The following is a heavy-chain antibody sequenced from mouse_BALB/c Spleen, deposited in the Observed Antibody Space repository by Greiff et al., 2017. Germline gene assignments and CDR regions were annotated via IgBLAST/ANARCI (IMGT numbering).Heavy chain of an antibody. CDR1: GFTFSSFG. J-gene: IGHJ4*01. CDR3: ARLYGSIYYYAMDY. CDR2: ISSGSSTI. D-gene: IGHD1-1*01. V-gene: IGHV5-17*02. Sequence: DVQLQESGGGLVQPGGSRKLSCAASGFTFSSFGMHWVRQAPEKGLEWVAYISSGSSTIYYADTVKGRFTISRDNPKNTLFLQMTSLRSEDTAMYYCARLYGSIYYYAMDYWGQGTSVTVSS.